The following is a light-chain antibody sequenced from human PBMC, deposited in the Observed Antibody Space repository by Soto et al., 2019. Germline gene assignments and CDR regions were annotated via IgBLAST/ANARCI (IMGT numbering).Light chain of an antibody. V-gene: IGLV1-47*01. CDR1: SSNIGSAY. J-gene: IGLJ2*01. CDR3: AAWDDSLVV. Sequence: QSVLTQPPSASGTPGQTVTISCSGSSSNIGSAYIYWYQHLPGTAPKLLIYRNNQRPSGVPDRFSASKSGTSASLAISVLRSEDEADYYCAAWDDSLVVFGGGTKLTVL. CDR2: RNN.